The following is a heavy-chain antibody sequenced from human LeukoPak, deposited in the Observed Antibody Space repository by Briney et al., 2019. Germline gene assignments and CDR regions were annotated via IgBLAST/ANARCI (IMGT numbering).Heavy chain of an antibody. CDR3: ARVNWGGIDY. Sequence: GGSLRLSCAASGFTFTNYEMNWVRQAPGKGLEWVSYISSSGSLIYYTDSVKGRFTISRDNAKNSLYLQMNSLRVEDTAVYYCARVNWGGIDYWGQGTLVTVSS. CDR2: ISSSGSLI. CDR1: GFTFTNYE. J-gene: IGHJ4*02. D-gene: IGHD7-27*01. V-gene: IGHV3-48*03.